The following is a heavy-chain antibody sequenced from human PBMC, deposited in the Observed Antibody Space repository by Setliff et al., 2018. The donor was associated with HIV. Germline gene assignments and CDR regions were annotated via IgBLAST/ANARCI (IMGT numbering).Heavy chain of an antibody. D-gene: IGHD6-6*01. Sequence: TLSLTCTVSGGSISSSSYYWGWIRQSPGKGLEWIGSIYYSGSTNYNPSLKSRVTISVDKSKNQFSLKLSSVTAADTAVYYCARGYSSSLGWFDPWGQGTLVTVS. J-gene: IGHJ5*02. CDR2: IYYSGST. CDR3: ARGYSSSLGWFDP. V-gene: IGHV4-39*07. CDR1: GGSISSSSYY.